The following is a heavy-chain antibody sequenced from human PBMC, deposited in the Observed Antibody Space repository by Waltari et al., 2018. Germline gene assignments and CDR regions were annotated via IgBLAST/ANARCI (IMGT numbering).Heavy chain of an antibody. V-gene: IGHV4-38-2*02. Sequence: QVQLQESGPGLVKPSETLSLTCTVSGYSISSGYYWGWIRQPPGKGLEWIGSIYHSGSTYYNPSLKSRVTISVDTSKNQFSLKLSSVTAADTAVYYCAKIHCSSTSCYNGYWGQGTLVTVSS. CDR1: GYSISSGYY. CDR3: AKIHCSSTSCYNGY. D-gene: IGHD2-2*02. J-gene: IGHJ4*02. CDR2: IYHSGST.